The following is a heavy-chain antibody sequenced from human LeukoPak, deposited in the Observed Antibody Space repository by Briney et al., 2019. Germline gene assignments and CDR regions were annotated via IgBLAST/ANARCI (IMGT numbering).Heavy chain of an antibody. V-gene: IGHV1-46*01. CDR1: GYTFTSYY. Sequence: GASVKVSCKASGYTFTSYYMHWVRQAPGQGLEWMGIINPSGGSRSYAQKFQGRVTMTRDTSTSTVYMELSSLRSEDTAVYYCARDLGGYCSSTSCYPFLDAFDIWGQGTMVTVSS. J-gene: IGHJ3*02. D-gene: IGHD2-2*01. CDR2: INPSGGSR. CDR3: ARDLGGYCSSTSCYPFLDAFDI.